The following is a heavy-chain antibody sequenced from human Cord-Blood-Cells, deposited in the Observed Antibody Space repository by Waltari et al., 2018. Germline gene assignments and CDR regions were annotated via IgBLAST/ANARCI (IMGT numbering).Heavy chain of an antibody. V-gene: IGHV1-8*03. J-gene: IGHJ2*01. CDR2: MNPNSGNT. CDR3: ARPYSSSSGWYFDL. CDR1: GYTFTSYD. D-gene: IGHD6-6*01. Sequence: QVQLVQSGAEVKKPGASVKVSCKASGYTFTSYDINWVRPATGQGLEWMGWMNPNSGNTGYAQKFQGRVTITRNTSISTAYMELSSLRSEDTAVYYCARPYSSSSGWYFDLWGRGTLVTVSS.